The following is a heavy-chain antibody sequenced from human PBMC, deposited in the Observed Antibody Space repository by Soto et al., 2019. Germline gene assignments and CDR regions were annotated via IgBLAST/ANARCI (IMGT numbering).Heavy chain of an antibody. CDR2: IYYSGST. Sequence: PSETLSLTCTVSGGSISSYYWSWIRQPPGKGLEWIGYIYYSGSTNYNPSLKSRVTISVDTSKNQFSLKLSSVTAADTAVYYCARGAVRYPLDPWGQGTLVTVSS. V-gene: IGHV4-59*01. D-gene: IGHD3-9*01. J-gene: IGHJ5*02. CDR1: GGSISSYY. CDR3: ARGAVRYPLDP.